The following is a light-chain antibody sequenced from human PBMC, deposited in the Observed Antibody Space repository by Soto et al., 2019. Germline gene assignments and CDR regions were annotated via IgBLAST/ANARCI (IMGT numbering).Light chain of an antibody. Sequence: QSVLTQPASVSGSPGQSITISCTGTSSNVGTYTLISWYQHHPGRAPKLIIYEGTKRPSGVSNRFSGSKSGNTASLTISGLQAEDEAYYHCCSYAGANTVVFGGGTKLTVL. V-gene: IGLV2-23*01. J-gene: IGLJ3*02. CDR3: CSYAGANTVV. CDR1: SSNVGTYTL. CDR2: EGT.